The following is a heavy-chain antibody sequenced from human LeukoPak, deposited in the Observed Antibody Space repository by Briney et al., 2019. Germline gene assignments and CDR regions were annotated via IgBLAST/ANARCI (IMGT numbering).Heavy chain of an antibody. D-gene: IGHD3-9*01. CDR3: ARDRGVGVLRYFDWPSGY. CDR2: INPNSGGT. Sequence: GASVKVSCKASGYTFTGYYMHWVRQAPGQGLEWMGWINPNSGGTNYAQKFQGRVTMTRDTSISTAYMELSRLRSDGTAVYYCARDRGVGVLRYFDWPSGYWGQGTLVTVSS. J-gene: IGHJ4*02. CDR1: GYTFTGYY. V-gene: IGHV1-2*02.